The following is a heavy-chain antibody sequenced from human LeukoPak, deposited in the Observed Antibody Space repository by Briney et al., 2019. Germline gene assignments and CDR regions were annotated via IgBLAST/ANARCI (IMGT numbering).Heavy chain of an antibody. V-gene: IGHV4-30-4*01. CDR1: GGSITSDNYY. CDR3: ARAAFCTGGDCFRPFDY. J-gene: IGHJ4*02. CDR2: IDYSGTT. Sequence: SETLSLTCTVSGGSITSDNYYWGWIRQPPGKGLEWIGYIDYSGTTYYNPSLKSRVTMSVDTSKNHFSLEVISLTAADTAVYYCARAAFCTGGDCFRPFDYWGQGTLVTVSS. D-gene: IGHD2-21*02.